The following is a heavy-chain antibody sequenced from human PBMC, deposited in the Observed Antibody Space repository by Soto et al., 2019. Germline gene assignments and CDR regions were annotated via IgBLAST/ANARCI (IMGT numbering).Heavy chain of an antibody. V-gene: IGHV4-59*08. CDR3: ARLVAAGNV. CDR2: IYYSGST. CDR1: GGSIISYY. J-gene: IGHJ6*04. Sequence: SETPSLTCTVAGGSIISYYWSWIRQPPGKGLEWIGYIYYSGSTNYNPSLKSRVTISVDTSKNQFSLKLSSVTAADTAVYYCARLVAAGNVWGKGTTVTVSS. D-gene: IGHD2-15*01.